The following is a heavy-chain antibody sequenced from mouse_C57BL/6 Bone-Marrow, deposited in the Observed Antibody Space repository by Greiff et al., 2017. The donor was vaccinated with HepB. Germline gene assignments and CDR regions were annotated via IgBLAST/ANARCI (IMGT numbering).Heavy chain of an antibody. Sequence: EVQLQQSGTVLARPGASVKMSCKTSGYTFTSYWMHWVKQRPGQGLEWIGAIYPGNSDTSYNQKFKGKAKLTAVTSASTAYMEPSSLTNEDSAVYYCHYGYDGTEFAYWGQGTLVTVSA. D-gene: IGHD2-2*01. V-gene: IGHV1-5*01. CDR1: GYTFTSYW. CDR2: IYPGNSDT. J-gene: IGHJ3*01. CDR3: HYGYDGTEFAY.